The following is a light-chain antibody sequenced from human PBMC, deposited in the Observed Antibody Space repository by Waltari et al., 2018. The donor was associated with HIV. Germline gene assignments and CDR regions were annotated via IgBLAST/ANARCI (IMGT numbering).Light chain of an antibody. CDR2: EVS. J-gene: IGLJ3*02. Sequence: QSALTQPPSASGSPGQSVTISCTGLSSDVGPYDYVYWYQQHPVKAPKLMIYEVSTRPSGVPDRFAGSKSANTASLTVSGLQEDDEADYYCSSYAGSNNLVFGGGTKLTVL. CDR3: SSYAGSNNLV. CDR1: SSDVGPYDY. V-gene: IGLV2-8*01.